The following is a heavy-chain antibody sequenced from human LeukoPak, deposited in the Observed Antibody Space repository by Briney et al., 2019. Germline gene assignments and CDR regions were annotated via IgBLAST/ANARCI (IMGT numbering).Heavy chain of an antibody. V-gene: IGHV1-46*01. CDR3: ASSFRGYSYYRFDY. D-gene: IGHD5-18*01. CDR2: INPSGDNT. Sequence: ASVKVSCKASGYTFTNNFMHWVRQAPGQGLEWMGIINPSGDNTWYAQKFQGRVTMTRDMATSTDYMEVSSLRSEDTAVYYCASSFRGYSYYRFDYWGQGTLVIVSS. CDR1: GYTFTNNF. J-gene: IGHJ4*02.